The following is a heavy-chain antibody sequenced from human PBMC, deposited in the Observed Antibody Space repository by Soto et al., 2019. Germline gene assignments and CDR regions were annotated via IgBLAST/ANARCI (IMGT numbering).Heavy chain of an antibody. CDR3: ARQLGMSGYYYYGMDV. CDR2: INPNGGGT. Sequence: ASVKVSCKASGYTFTGYYMHWVRQAPGQGLEWMGWINPNGGGTNYAQKFQGRVTMTRDTSISTAYMELSRLRSDDTAVYYCARQLGMSGYYYYGMDVWGQGTTVTVSS. V-gene: IGHV1-2*02. D-gene: IGHD3-16*01. J-gene: IGHJ6*02. CDR1: GYTFTGYY.